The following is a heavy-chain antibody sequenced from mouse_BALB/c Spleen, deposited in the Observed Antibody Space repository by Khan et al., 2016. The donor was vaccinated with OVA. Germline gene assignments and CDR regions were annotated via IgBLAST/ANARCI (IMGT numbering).Heavy chain of an antibody. CDR3: VSMGNCCVSFYWYFNV. V-gene: IGHV2-9-2*01. CDR2: IWTGGGT. CDR1: GFSLSNYD. D-gene: IGHD2-12*01. Sequence: QVQLKESGPGLVAPSQSLSITCTVAGFSLSNYDISWIRQPPGKGLEWLGVIWTGGGTNYNSAFMSRLSISKDNSKSQVFLKMNSVQSDDTAIYSCVSMGNCCVSFYWYFNVWGAGTTVTVSS. J-gene: IGHJ1*01.